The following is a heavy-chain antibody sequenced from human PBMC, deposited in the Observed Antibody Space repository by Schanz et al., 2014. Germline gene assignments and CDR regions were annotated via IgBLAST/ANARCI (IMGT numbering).Heavy chain of an antibody. CDR3: AKYRGYYRVSGSYRELEY. CDR1: GFTFSSYA. D-gene: IGHD3-10*01. J-gene: IGHJ4*02. V-gene: IGHV3-23*04. CDR2: IGSSSSRI. Sequence: EVQLVESGGGLVQPGGSLRLSCAASGFTFSSYAMSWVRQAPGKGLEWISYIGSSSSRIDHADSVKGRFTISRDNSKNTLYLQMNSLRPEDTAVYYCAKYRGYYRVSGSYRELEYWGQGTLVTVSS.